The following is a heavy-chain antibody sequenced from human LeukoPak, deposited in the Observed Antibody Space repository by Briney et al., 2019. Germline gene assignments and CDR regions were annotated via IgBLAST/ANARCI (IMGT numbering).Heavy chain of an antibody. J-gene: IGHJ4*02. Sequence: SETLSLTCTGSGVSISSYYWSWIRQPPGKGLEWIGYIYYSGSTNYNPSLKSRVTISVDTSKNQFSLKLSSVTAADTAVYYCARHFHTSSSSWYYFDYWGQGTLVTVSS. CDR3: ARHFHTSSSSWYYFDY. V-gene: IGHV4-59*08. D-gene: IGHD6-13*01. CDR1: GVSISSYY. CDR2: IYYSGST.